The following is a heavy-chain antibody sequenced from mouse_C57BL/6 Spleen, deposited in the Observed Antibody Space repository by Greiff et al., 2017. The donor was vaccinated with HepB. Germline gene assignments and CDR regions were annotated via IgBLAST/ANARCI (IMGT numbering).Heavy chain of an antibody. D-gene: IGHD3-2*02. CDR2: SRNKANDYTT. Sequence: EVQLVESGGGLVQSGRSLRLSCATSAFTFSAFYMEWVRQAPGKGLEWIAASRNKANDYTTEYSASVKGRFIVSRDTSQSILYLQMNALRAEDTAIYYCARDAPDSAGYFDYGGQGATLTVSS. CDR1: AFTFSAFY. CDR3: ARDAPDSAGYFDY. J-gene: IGHJ2*01. V-gene: IGHV7-1*01.